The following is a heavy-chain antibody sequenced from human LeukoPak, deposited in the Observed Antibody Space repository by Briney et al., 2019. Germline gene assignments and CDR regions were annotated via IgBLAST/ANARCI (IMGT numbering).Heavy chain of an antibody. V-gene: IGHV1-2*02. D-gene: IGHD3-10*01. Sequence: ASVKVSCKASGYTFTGYYMHWVRQAPGQGLEWMGWINPNSGGTNYAQKFQGRVTMTADTSTSTAYMELRSLRSDDTAVYYCAKNERVRRVVKDLFESWGQGTLVTVSS. J-gene: IGHJ4*02. CDR2: INPNSGGT. CDR1: GYTFTGYY. CDR3: AKNERVRRVVKDLFES.